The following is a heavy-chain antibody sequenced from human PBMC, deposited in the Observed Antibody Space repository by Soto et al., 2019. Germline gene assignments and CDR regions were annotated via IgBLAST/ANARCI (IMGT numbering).Heavy chain of an antibody. CDR1: GFTFSDYY. Sequence: GGSLRLSCAASGFTFSDYYMSWIRQAPGKGLEWVSYISSSGSTIYYADSVKGRFTISRDNAKNSLYLQMSTLRAEDTAVYYCARDSNRYCSGDSCYSIDYWGQGTLVTVSS. D-gene: IGHD2-15*01. CDR3: ARDSNRYCSGDSCYSIDY. J-gene: IGHJ4*02. V-gene: IGHV3-11*01. CDR2: ISSSGSTI.